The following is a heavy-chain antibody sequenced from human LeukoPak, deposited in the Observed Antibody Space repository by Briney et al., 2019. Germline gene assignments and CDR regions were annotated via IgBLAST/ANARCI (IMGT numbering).Heavy chain of an antibody. CDR1: GGSISSYY. D-gene: IGHD3-10*01. CDR3: ARELPAYGSARWFDP. J-gene: IGHJ5*02. Sequence: NPSETLSLTCTVSGGSISSYYWSWIRQPPGKGLEWVGYVYSSGSTNYDPSLRSRVTISVDTSKNQFSLKLSSVTAADTAVYYCARELPAYGSARWFDPWGQGTLVTVSS. V-gene: IGHV4-59*12. CDR2: VYSSGST.